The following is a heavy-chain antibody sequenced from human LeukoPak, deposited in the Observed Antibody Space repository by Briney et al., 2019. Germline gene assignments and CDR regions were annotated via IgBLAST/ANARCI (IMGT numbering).Heavy chain of an antibody. Sequence: SSGTLSLTCTVSGGSISSYYWSWIRQPAGKGLEWIGRIYTSGSTNYNPSLKSRVTMSVDTSKNQFSLKLSSVTAADTAVYYCARDVGYYDSSGYYYYFDYWGQGTLVTVSS. J-gene: IGHJ4*02. V-gene: IGHV4-4*07. CDR2: IYTSGST. CDR3: ARDVGYYDSSGYYYYFDY. D-gene: IGHD3-22*01. CDR1: GGSISSYY.